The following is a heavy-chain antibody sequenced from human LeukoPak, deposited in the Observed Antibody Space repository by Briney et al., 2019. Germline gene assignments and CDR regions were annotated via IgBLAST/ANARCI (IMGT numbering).Heavy chain of an antibody. CDR1: GFTFRNHE. CDR2: ISGSGNIK. J-gene: IGHJ6*03. D-gene: IGHD6-6*01. Sequence: GGSLRLSCAASGFTFRNHEMSWVRQTPGKGLEWVSDISGSGNIKNYADSVKGRFTISRDNAKNSLFLQMNSQRAEDTAVYYCAKEPSTSSSLYYHMDAWGKGTSVTVSS. V-gene: IGHV3-48*03. CDR3: AKEPSTSSSLYYHMDA.